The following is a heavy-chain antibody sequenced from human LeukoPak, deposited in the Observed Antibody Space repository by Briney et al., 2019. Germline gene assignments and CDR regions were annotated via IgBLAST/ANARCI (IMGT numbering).Heavy chain of an antibody. V-gene: IGHV4-4*07. CDR1: GGSISSYY. D-gene: IGHD6-19*01. Sequence: PWETLSLTCTVSGGSISSYYWSWIRQPAGKGLEWIGRIYSSGTTNYKSSLKSRVTMSVDTSKSQFSLRLTSVTAADTAVYYCARTNTVAGPHYWGQGTLVTVSS. CDR3: ARTNTVAGPHY. CDR2: IYSSGTT. J-gene: IGHJ4*02.